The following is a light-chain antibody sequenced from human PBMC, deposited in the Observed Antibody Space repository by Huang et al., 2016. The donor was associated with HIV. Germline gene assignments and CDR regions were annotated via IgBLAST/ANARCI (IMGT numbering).Light chain of an antibody. CDR1: QRLLHRNGNNY. Sequence: DIVMTQSPLSLPVTPGEPASISCRSSQRLLHRNGNNYLDWYMQKQGQSHQLLIYLVSKRAAGVPDRFSGSGSGTDFTLKISKVEAEDVGVYYCMQALQTPLTFGGGTKVEIK. CDR2: LVS. J-gene: IGKJ4*01. V-gene: IGKV2-28*01. CDR3: MQALQTPLT.